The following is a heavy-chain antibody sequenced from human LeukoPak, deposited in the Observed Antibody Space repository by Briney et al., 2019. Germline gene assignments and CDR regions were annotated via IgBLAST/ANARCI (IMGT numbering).Heavy chain of an antibody. Sequence: GGSLRLSCAASGFTFSQYAMHWVRQAPGKGLEWVAAIWFDGSNDYYVDSVKGRFTISRDNSKNMVSLQMNSLRAEDTAVYYCAREADCSGGSCYRGAFDIWGQGTMVTVSS. CDR3: AREADCSGGSCYRGAFDI. CDR2: IWFDGSND. J-gene: IGHJ3*02. D-gene: IGHD2-15*01. CDR1: GFTFSQYA. V-gene: IGHV3-33*01.